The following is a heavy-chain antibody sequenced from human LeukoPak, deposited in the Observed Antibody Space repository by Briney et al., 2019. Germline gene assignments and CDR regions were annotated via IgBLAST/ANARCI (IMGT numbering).Heavy chain of an antibody. J-gene: IGHJ4*02. CDR1: GFTFSSYS. D-gene: IGHD3-16*01. CDR2: ISSSSSTI. V-gene: IGHV3-48*04. CDR3: ARDWPYSALYYSDY. Sequence: GGSLRLSCAASGFTFSSYSMNWVRQAPGKGLEWVSYISSSSSTIYYADSVKGRFTISRDNAKNSLYLQMNSLRAEDTAVYYCARDWPYSALYYSDYWGQGTLVTVSS.